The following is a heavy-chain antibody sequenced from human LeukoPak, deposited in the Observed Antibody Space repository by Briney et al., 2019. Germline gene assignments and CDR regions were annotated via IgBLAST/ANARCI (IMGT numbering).Heavy chain of an antibody. CDR2: INPNSGHT. V-gene: IGHV1-2*02. J-gene: IGHJ5*02. CDR1: GYTFSGYY. Sequence: ASVKVSCKASGYTFSGYYIHWVRQAPGQGLEWMGWINPNSGHTHYAQKFQGRVTMTRDTSGSTAYMDLNSLISDDTAVYYCARVQYQLLFEGNWFDPWGQGTLVTVSS. CDR3: ARVQYQLLFEGNWFDP. D-gene: IGHD2-2*01.